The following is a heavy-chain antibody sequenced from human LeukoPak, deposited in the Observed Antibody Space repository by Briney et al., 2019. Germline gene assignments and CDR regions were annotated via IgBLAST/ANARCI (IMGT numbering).Heavy chain of an antibody. CDR1: GFTFSTYS. J-gene: IGHJ6*04. D-gene: IGHD6-19*01. CDR2: ISSSSIYI. V-gene: IGHV3-21*01. Sequence: GGSLRLSCAASGFTFSTYSMNWVRQAPGKGLEWVSSISSSSIYIYYADSVKGRFTISRDNAKNSLYLQMNSLRAEDTAVYYCARDRGSSWYTQQWLRNPPNYGMDVWGKVTTVTVSS. CDR3: ARDRGSSWYTQQWLRNPPNYGMDV.